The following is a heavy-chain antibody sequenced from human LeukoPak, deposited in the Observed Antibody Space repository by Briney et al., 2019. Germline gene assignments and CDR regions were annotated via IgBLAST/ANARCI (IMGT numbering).Heavy chain of an antibody. CDR2: IWYDGSNK. Sequence: PGGSLRLSCAASGFTFSSYGMHWVRQAPGKGLEWVAVIWYDGSNKYYADSVKGRFTISRDNSKNTLYLQMNSLRAEDTAVYYCARELGYCSSSSCYTSLDAFDIWGQGTTVTVSS. CDR1: GFTFSSYG. V-gene: IGHV3-33*01. D-gene: IGHD2-2*02. CDR3: ARELGYCSSSSCYTSLDAFDI. J-gene: IGHJ3*02.